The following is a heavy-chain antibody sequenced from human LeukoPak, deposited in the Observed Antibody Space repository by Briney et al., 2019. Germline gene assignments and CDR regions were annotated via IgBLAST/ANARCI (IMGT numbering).Heavy chain of an antibody. D-gene: IGHD1-14*01. J-gene: IGHJ3*02. CDR3: ATMPYQQSAQNLNAFNI. V-gene: IGHV4-39*07. CDR2: IYYSGST. Sequence: SETLSLTCTVSGGSISSSSYYWGWIRQPPGKGLEWIGSIYYSGSTYYNPSLKSRVTISVDTSKNQFSLRLNSVTAADTAVYYCATMPYQQSAQNLNAFNIWGQGTTVTVSS. CDR1: GGSISSSSYY.